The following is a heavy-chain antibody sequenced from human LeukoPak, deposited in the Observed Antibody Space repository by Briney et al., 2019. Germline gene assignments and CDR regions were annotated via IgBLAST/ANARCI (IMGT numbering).Heavy chain of an antibody. CDR3: AASLPNIVVVPATKGPFGY. Sequence: GGSLRLSCADSGFTFSSYTMSWVRQAPGKGLEWVSGVSGSGGNIHYADSVKGRFTISRDNSKNTLYLQMNSLRAEDTAVYYCAASLPNIVVVPATKGPFGYWGQGALVTVSS. J-gene: IGHJ4*02. V-gene: IGHV3-23*01. D-gene: IGHD2-2*01. CDR2: VSGSGGNI. CDR1: GFTFSSYT.